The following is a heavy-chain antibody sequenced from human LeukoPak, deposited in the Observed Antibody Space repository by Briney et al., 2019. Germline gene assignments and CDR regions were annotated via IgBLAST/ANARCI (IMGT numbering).Heavy chain of an antibody. J-gene: IGHJ4*02. V-gene: IGHV4-34*01. Sequence: SETLSLTCAVYGGSFSGYYWSWIRQPPGKGLEWIGEIDHSGSTNYYPSLKSRVTISVDTSKNQFSLKLSSVTAADTAVYYCATAVAIFGVVIMDYWGQGTLVTVSS. CDR3: ATAVAIFGVVIMDY. D-gene: IGHD3-3*01. CDR1: GGSFSGYY. CDR2: IDHSGST.